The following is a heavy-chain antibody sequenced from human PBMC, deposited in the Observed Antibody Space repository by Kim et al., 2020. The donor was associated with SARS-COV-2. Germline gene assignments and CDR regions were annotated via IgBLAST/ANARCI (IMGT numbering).Heavy chain of an antibody. V-gene: IGHV4-39*01. CDR3: ARRFDP. CDR2: YYSGST. Sequence: YYSGSTYYNPSLKSRVTISVDTSKNQFSLKLSSGTAADTAVYYCARRFDPWGQGTLVTVSS. J-gene: IGHJ5*02.